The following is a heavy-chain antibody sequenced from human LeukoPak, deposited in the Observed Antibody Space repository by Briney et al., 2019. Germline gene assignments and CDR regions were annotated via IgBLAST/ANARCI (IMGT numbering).Heavy chain of an antibody. J-gene: IGHJ6*02. CDR3: ASFPGFDYYGMDV. Sequence: SETLSLTCAVYGGSFSGYCWSWIRQPPGKGLEWIGEINHSGSTNYNPSLKSRVTISVDTSKNQFSLKLSSVTAADTAVYYCASFPGFDYYGMDVWGQGTTVTVSS. CDR2: INHSGST. CDR1: GGSFSGYC. D-gene: IGHD3-10*01. V-gene: IGHV4-34*01.